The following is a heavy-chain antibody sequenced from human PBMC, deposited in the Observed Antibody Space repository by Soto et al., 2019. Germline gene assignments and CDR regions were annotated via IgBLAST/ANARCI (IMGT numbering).Heavy chain of an antibody. V-gene: IGHV3-23*01. D-gene: IGHD5-18*01. CDR3: AKGTVDTAMVMYY. CDR2: ISGSGGST. Sequence: PXGSLRLSCAAAGFTFSSYAMSWVRQAPGKGLEWVSAISGSGGSTYYADSVKGRFTISRDNSKNTLYLQMNSLRAEDTAVYYCAKGTVDTAMVMYYWGQGTLVTVSS. J-gene: IGHJ4*02. CDR1: GFTFSSYA.